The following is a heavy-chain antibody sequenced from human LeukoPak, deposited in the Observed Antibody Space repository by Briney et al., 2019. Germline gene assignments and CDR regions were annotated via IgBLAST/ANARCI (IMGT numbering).Heavy chain of an antibody. CDR3: AKEDANYYGSGSYYRPLPVFDY. CDR2: ISGSGNSI. V-gene: IGHV3-23*01. J-gene: IGHJ4*02. Sequence: GGTLRLSCAASGFIFRSYGMSWVRQAPGKGLKWVSGISGSGNSIHYADSVKGRSTISRDNSKNTLYLQMNSLRAEDTAVYYCAKEDANYYGSGSYYRPLPVFDYWGQGTLVTVSS. D-gene: IGHD3-10*01. CDR1: GFIFRSYG.